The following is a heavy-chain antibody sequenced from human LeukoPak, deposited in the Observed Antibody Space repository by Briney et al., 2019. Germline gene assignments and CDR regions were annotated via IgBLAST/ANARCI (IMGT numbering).Heavy chain of an antibody. D-gene: IGHD3-9*01. V-gene: IGHV5-51*01. CDR2: IYPGDSDT. Sequence: GDSLKISCKGSGYRFTSYWIGWVRQMPGKGLEWMGIIYPGDSDTRYSPSFQGQVTISADKSISTAYLQWSSLKASDTAMYYCARWVGHYDILTGPLPAWFDPWGQGTLVTVSS. J-gene: IGHJ5*02. CDR3: ARWVGHYDILTGPLPAWFDP. CDR1: GYRFTSYW.